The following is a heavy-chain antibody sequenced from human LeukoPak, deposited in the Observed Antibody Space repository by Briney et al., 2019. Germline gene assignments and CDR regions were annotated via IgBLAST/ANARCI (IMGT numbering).Heavy chain of an antibody. D-gene: IGHD1-26*01. CDR2: ISGSGGST. J-gene: IGHJ4*02. CDR1: GFTFSSYA. Sequence: GGSLRLSCAASGFTFSSYAMSWVRQAPGKGLELVSAISGSGGSTYYADSVKGRFTISRDNSKNTLYLQMNSLRAEDTAVYYCAKDRKLLPYYFDYWGQGTLVTVSS. V-gene: IGHV3-23*01. CDR3: AKDRKLLPYYFDY.